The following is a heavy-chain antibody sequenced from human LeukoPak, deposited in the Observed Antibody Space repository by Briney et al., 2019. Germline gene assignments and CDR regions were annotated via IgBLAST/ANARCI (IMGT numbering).Heavy chain of an antibody. V-gene: IGHV1-69*13. J-gene: IGHJ4*02. Sequence: GASVKVSCKASGGTFSSYAISWVRQAPGQGLEWMGGIIPIFGTANYAQKFQGRVTITAEESTSTAYMELSSLRSEDTAVYYCARVYPNDILTGYNDYWGQGTLVTVSS. CDR2: IIPIFGTA. CDR3: ARVYPNDILTGYNDY. CDR1: GGTFSSYA. D-gene: IGHD3-9*01.